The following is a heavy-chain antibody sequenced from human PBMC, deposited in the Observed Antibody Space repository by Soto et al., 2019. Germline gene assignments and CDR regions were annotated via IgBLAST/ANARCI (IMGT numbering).Heavy chain of an antibody. CDR2: IWYDGSNK. D-gene: IGHD6-19*01. Sequence: QVQLVESGGGVVQPGRSLRLSCAASGFTFSSYGMHWVRQAPGKGLEWVAVIWYDGSNKYYADSVKGRFTISRDNSKNTLYLQMNSLRGDDTAVYYCARESYSSGWILSLYYYYGMDVWGQGTTVTVSS. CDR3: ARESYSSGWILSLYYYYGMDV. V-gene: IGHV3-33*01. CDR1: GFTFSSYG. J-gene: IGHJ6*02.